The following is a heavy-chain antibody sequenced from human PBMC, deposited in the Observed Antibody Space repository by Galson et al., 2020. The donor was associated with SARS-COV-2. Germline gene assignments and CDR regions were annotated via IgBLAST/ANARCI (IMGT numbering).Heavy chain of an antibody. D-gene: IGHD1-1*01. Sequence: GGSLRLSCTASGFTFSDYSMTWVRQAPGKGLEWISYISSSSSPIFYADSVRGRFTVSRDNAKNSLYLQMNSLRAEDTAVYYCARGYRSARFHYWGQGTLVTVSS. J-gene: IGHJ4*02. CDR3: ARGYRSARFHY. CDR2: ISSSSSPI. CDR1: GFTFSDYS. V-gene: IGHV3-48*04.